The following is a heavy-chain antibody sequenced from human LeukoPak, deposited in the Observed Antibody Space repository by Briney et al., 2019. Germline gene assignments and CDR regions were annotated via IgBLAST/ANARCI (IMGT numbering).Heavy chain of an antibody. CDR3: ARDLRYYYDSSGYDY. CDR1: GGSISSSSYY. Sequence: SETLSLTCTVSGGSISSSSYYWGWIRQPPGKGLEWIGSIYYSGSTYYNPSLKSRVTISVDTSKNQFSLKLSSVTAADTAVYYCARDLRYYYDSSGYDYWGQGTLVTVSS. D-gene: IGHD3-22*01. V-gene: IGHV4-39*07. J-gene: IGHJ4*02. CDR2: IYYSGST.